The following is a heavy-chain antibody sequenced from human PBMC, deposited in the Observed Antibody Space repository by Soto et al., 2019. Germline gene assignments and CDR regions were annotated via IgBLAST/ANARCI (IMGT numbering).Heavy chain of an antibody. V-gene: IGHV1-69*01. CDR2: IIPIFGAP. Sequence: QVQLVRSGAEVKKPGSSVKVTCKSSGGTFSNTAFIWVRQAPGQGLEWMGGIIPIFGAPNYAQKFQGRLRISADGSATKGYLDLNIPTSEDTAAYYCATPAEPRNTSMLTGLAHWGQATLVTVSS. CDR1: GGTFSNTA. D-gene: IGHD2-8*01. J-gene: IGHJ4*02. CDR3: ATPAEPRNTSMLTGLAH.